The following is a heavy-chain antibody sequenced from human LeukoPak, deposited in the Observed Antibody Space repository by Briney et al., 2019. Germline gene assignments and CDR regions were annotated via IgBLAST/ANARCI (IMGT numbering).Heavy chain of an antibody. Sequence: SETLSLTCTVSGGSISSYYWGWIRQPPGKGLEWIGSIYYSGSTYYNPSLKSRVTISVDTSKNQFSLKLSSVTAADTAVYYCARSYYSSSWYLHTIGIDENWFDPWGQGTLVTVSS. V-gene: IGHV4-39*07. CDR2: IYYSGST. J-gene: IGHJ5*02. CDR3: ARSYYSSSWYLHTIGIDENWFDP. D-gene: IGHD6-13*01. CDR1: GGSISSYY.